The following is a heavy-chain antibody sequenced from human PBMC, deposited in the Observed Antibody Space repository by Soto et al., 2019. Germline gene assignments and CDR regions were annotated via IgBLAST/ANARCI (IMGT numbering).Heavy chain of an antibody. V-gene: IGHV1-46*01. D-gene: IGHD2-2*01. Sequence: ASVKVSCKASGYTFTSYYMHWVRQAPGQGLEWMGIINPSGGSTSYAQKFQGRVTMTRDTSTSTVYMELSSLRSEDTAVYYCARGERDQLSSAYYYYGMDVWGQGTTLTVSS. CDR3: ARGERDQLSSAYYYYGMDV. CDR2: INPSGGST. J-gene: IGHJ6*02. CDR1: GYTFTSYY.